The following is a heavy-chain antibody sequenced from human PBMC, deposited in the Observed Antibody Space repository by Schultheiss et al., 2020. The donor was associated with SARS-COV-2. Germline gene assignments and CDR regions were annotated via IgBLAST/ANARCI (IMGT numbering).Heavy chain of an antibody. CDR2: ISSSTGYI. D-gene: IGHD3-22*01. V-gene: IGHV3-21*01. Sequence: GGSLRLSCAASGFTFSSYSMIWVRQAPGKGLEWVSSISSSTGYIFYADSVKGRFTIYRDNAKNSLYLQMNSLRAEDTAVYYCARGPFSYYYDSSGYYGTPKLFDYWGQGTLVTVSS. CDR1: GFTFSSYS. J-gene: IGHJ4*02. CDR3: ARGPFSYYYDSSGYYGTPKLFDY.